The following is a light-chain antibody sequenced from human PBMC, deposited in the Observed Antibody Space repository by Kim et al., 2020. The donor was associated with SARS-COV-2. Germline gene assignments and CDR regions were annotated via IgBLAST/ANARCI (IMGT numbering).Light chain of an antibody. Sequence: SITISCTGTRSDVGGYNYVSWYQQQPGKAPKLMIYDVSNRPSGVSNRFSGSKSSNTASLTISELQADDESDYYCSSYTSGSPLYVFFGGVSQLTVL. V-gene: IGLV2-14*03. CDR3: SSYTSGSPLYVF. CDR2: DVS. J-gene: IGLJ2*01. CDR1: RSDVGGYNY.